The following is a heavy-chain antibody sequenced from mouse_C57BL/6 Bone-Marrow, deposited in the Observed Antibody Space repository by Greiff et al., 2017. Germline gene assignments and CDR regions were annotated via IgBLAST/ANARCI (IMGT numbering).Heavy chain of an antibody. CDR1: GYTFTSYW. V-gene: IGHV1-7*01. CDR2: INPSSGYT. D-gene: IGHD2-3*01. J-gene: IGHJ1*03. Sequence: VQLQESGAELAKPGASVKLSCKASGYTFTSYWMHWVKQRPGQGLEWIGYINPSSGYTKYNQKFKDKDTLTADKSSSTAYMQLSSLTYEDSAVYYWARGMEQYFDVWGTGTTVTVSS. CDR3: ARGMEQYFDV.